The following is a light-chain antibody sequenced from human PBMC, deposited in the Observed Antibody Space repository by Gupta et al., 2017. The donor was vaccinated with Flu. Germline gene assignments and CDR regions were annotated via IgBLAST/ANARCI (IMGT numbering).Light chain of an antibody. J-gene: IGLJ2*01. V-gene: IGLV2-14*01. CDR3: TSYANSSHRI. Sequence: QSILTPPASVSGSPGPSLTISCTSASSIIGGYKYVSWYTHHPGKAPNVIIYEVSSRTSGVSHSFSGSQSGNTATLTISGRQTEDEADYYCTSYANSSHRIFGGGTKLTVL. CDR2: EVS. CDR1: SSIIGGYKY.